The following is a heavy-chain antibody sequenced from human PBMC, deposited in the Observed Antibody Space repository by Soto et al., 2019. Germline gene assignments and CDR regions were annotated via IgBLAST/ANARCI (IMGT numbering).Heavy chain of an antibody. J-gene: IGHJ6*02. V-gene: IGHV1-69*13. CDR1: GGTFSSYA. CDR2: IIPIFGTA. D-gene: IGHD6-19*01. Sequence: SVKVSCKASGGTFSSYAISWVRQAPGQGLEWMGGIIPIFGTANYAQKFQGRVTITADESTSTAYMELSSLRSEDTAVYYCARGLKQWLVRYYYYGMDVWGQGTTVTVSS. CDR3: ARGLKQWLVRYYYYGMDV.